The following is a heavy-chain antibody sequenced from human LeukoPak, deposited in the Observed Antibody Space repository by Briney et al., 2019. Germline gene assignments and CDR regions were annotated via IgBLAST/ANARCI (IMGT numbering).Heavy chain of an antibody. CDR1: GGTFSSYA. V-gene: IGHV1-69*05. Sequence: SVKVSCKASGGTFSSYAISWVRQAPGQGLEWMGGIIPIFGTANYAQKFQGRVTITTDESTSTAYMELSSLGSEDTAVYYCARSSTPPRVWFDPWGQGTLVTVSS. D-gene: IGHD1-14*01. J-gene: IGHJ5*02. CDR3: ARSSTPPRVWFDP. CDR2: IIPIFGTA.